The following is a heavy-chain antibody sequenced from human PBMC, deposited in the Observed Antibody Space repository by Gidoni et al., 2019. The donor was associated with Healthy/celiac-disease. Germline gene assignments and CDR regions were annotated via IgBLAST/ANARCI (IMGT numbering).Heavy chain of an antibody. CDR3: ARRTVTRRGEAFDI. Sequence: QLQLPESGPGLVKPSETLSLTCTVSGGSISSSSYYWGWIRQPPGKGLEWIGSIYYSGSTYHNPSLKSRVTISVDTSKNQFSLKLSSVTAADTAVYYCARRTVTRRGEAFDIWGQGTMVTVSS. V-gene: IGHV4-39*01. CDR1: GGSISSSSYY. D-gene: IGHD4-17*01. CDR2: IYYSGST. J-gene: IGHJ3*02.